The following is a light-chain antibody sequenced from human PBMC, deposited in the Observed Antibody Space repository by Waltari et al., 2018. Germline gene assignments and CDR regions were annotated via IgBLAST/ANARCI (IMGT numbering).Light chain of an antibody. J-gene: IGKJ1*01. Sequence: EVVLTQSPGILSLSPGEGATLSCRASQSVSRSLAWYQQKPGQAPRLLIYDTSRRATGIPDRFSGSGSGTDFSLTISRLEPEDFAMYYCQKYASLPATFGQGTKVEIK. V-gene: IGKV3-20*01. CDR3: QKYASLPAT. CDR1: QSVSRS. CDR2: DTS.